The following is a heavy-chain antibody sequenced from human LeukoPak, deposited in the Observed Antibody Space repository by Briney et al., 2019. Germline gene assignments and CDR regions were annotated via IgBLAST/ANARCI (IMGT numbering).Heavy chain of an antibody. D-gene: IGHD6-13*01. CDR2: IIPILDIA. CDR1: GGTFSSYA. Sequence: ASVKVSCKASGGTFSSYAISWVRQAPGQGLEWMGRIIPILDIANYAQKFQGRVTITADKSTSTAYMELSSLRSEDTAVYYCARLAGVAAASLIDYWGQGTLVTVSS. CDR3: ARLAGVAAASLIDY. J-gene: IGHJ4*02. V-gene: IGHV1-69*04.